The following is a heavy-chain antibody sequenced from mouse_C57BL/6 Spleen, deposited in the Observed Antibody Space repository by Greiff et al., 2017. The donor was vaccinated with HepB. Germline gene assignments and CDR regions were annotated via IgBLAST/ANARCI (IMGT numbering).Heavy chain of an antibody. D-gene: IGHD1-1*01. CDR3: ARITTVVYWYFDV. Sequence: VQLKESGGGLVKPGGSLKLSCAASGFTFSDYGMHWVRQAPEKGLEWVAYISSGSSTIYYADTVKGRFTISRDNAKNTLFLQMTSLRSEDTAMYYCARITTVVYWYFDVWGTGTTVTVSS. V-gene: IGHV5-17*01. CDR1: GFTFSDYG. J-gene: IGHJ1*03. CDR2: ISSGSSTI.